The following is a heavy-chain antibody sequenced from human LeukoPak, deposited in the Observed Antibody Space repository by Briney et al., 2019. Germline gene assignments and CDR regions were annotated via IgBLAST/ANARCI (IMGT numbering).Heavy chain of an antibody. J-gene: IGHJ4*02. CDR1: GFTFSNYW. D-gene: IGHD3-22*01. CDR3: ARWTREYYDTSGYGY. CDR2: IKQGGSEK. Sequence: PGGSLRLSCAVSGFTFSNYWMSWVRQAPGKGLEWVANIKQGGSEKYYVDSVKGRFTISRDNAKNSLYLQMNSLRAEDTAVYYCARWTREYYDTSGYGYWGQGTLVTVSS. V-gene: IGHV3-7*01.